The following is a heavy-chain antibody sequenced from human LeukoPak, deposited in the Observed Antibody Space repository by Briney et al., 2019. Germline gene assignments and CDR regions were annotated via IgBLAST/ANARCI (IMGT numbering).Heavy chain of an antibody. CDR2: INVGNGNT. CDR3: ARNYGSGEFDY. CDR1: GYTFTSYA. J-gene: IGHJ4*02. Sequence: ASVKVSCKASGYTFTSYAIHWVRQAPGQRLEWMGWINVGNGNTKYSQEFQGRVTITRDTSASTAYMELSSLRSEDMAVYYCARNYGSGEFDYWGQGTLVTVSS. D-gene: IGHD3-10*01. V-gene: IGHV1-3*03.